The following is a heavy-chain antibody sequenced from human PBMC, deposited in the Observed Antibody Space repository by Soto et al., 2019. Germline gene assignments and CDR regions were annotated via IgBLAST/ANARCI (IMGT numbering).Heavy chain of an antibody. CDR2: IWYDGSNK. CDR1: GFTFSSYG. D-gene: IGHD1-26*01. J-gene: IGHJ4*02. V-gene: IGHV3-33*01. Sequence: QVQLVESGGGVVQPGRSLRLSCAASGFTFSSYGMHWVRQAPGKGLEWVAVIWYDGSNKYYADSVKGRFTISRDNSKNTLDLQMNSLRAEDTAVYYCARDKVPFASGSYWDFDYWGQGTPVTVSS. CDR3: ARDKVPFASGSYWDFDY.